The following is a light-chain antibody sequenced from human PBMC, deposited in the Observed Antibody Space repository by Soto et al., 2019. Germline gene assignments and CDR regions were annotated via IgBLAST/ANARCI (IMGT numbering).Light chain of an antibody. CDR3: MHSET. V-gene: IGKV2-28*01. CDR1: QSLLHSNGYNY. Sequence: DIVMTQSPLSLPVTPGEPASISCRSSQSLLHSNGYNYLDWYLQKPGQSPQLLIYLGSNRASGVPDRFSGSGSGTDFTLKISRVEAEDVGVYYCMHSETFGQGTKLEIK. CDR2: LGS. J-gene: IGKJ2*01.